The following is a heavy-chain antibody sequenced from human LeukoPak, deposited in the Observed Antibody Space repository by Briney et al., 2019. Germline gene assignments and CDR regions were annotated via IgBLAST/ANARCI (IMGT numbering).Heavy chain of an antibody. CDR2: ISSSTTYI. J-gene: IGHJ4*02. Sequence: PGGSLRLSCAASGFTFSSYSMNWVRQAPGKGLEWVSSISSSTTYISYADSVKGRLTISRDNAKNSLYLQMNSLRAEDTAVYYCARGAAGYVGASSFDYWGQGTLVTVSS. D-gene: IGHD1-26*01. V-gene: IGHV3-21*01. CDR3: ARGAAGYVGASSFDY. CDR1: GFTFSSYS.